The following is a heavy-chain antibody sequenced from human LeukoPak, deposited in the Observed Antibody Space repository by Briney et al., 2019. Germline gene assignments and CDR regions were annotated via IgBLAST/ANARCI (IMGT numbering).Heavy chain of an antibody. D-gene: IGHD5-24*01. CDR3: ARGPRTMATITPFDY. Sequence: SETLSLTCAVYGGSFSGYYWSWIRQPPGKGLEWIGEINHSGSTNYNPSLKNRVTISVDTSKNQFSLKLSSVTAADTAVYYCARGPRTMATITPFDYWGQGTLVTVSS. CDR1: GGSFSGYY. J-gene: IGHJ4*02. V-gene: IGHV4-34*01. CDR2: INHSGST.